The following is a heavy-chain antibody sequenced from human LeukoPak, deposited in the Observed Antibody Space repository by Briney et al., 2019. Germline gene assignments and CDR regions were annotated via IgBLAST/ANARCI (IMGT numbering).Heavy chain of an antibody. CDR2: IKEDGSEK. D-gene: IGHD1-26*01. V-gene: IGHV3-7*01. CDR3: ARSSGSYSIFGY. Sequence: AGGSLRLSCAASGFTFSSYWMSWVRQAPGKGLEWVANIKEDGSEKYYVDSMKGRFTISRNNAKKSVDLQMNSLRAEDTAVYYCARSSGSYSIFGYWGQGTLVTVSS. J-gene: IGHJ4*02. CDR1: GFTFSSYW.